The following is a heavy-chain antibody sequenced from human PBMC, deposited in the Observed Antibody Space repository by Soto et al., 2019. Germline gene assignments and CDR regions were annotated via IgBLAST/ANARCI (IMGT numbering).Heavy chain of an antibody. Sequence: SVKVSCKASGGTFSSYAISWVRQAPGQGLEWMGGIIPIFGTANYAKKFQGRVTITADESTSTAYMELSSLRSEDTAVYYCARPQAVATRLVYYYYYGMDVWGQGTTVTVSS. CDR1: GGTFSSYA. CDR2: IIPIFGTA. D-gene: IGHD6-19*01. J-gene: IGHJ6*02. CDR3: ARPQAVATRLVYYYYYGMDV. V-gene: IGHV1-69*13.